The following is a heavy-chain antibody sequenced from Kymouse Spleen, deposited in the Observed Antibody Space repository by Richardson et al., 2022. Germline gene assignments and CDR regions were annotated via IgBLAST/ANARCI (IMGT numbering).Heavy chain of an antibody. CDR2: ISWNSGSI. CDR1: GFTFDDYA. D-gene: IGHD3-9*01. V-gene: IGHV3-9*01. CDR3: AKDRDDILTGYGMDV. J-gene: IGHJ6*02. Sequence: EVQLVESGGGLVQPGRSLRLSCAASGFTFDDYAMHWVRQAPGKGLEWVSGISWNSGSIGYADSVKGRFTISRDNAKNSLYLQMNSLRAEDTALYYCAKDRDDILTGYGMDVWGQGTTVTVSS.